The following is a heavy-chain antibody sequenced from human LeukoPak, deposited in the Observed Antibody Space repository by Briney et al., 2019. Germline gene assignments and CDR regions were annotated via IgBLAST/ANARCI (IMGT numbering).Heavy chain of an antibody. CDR3: KGATTTFDI. J-gene: IGHJ3*02. CDR1: GLTLTNAW. D-gene: IGHD1-26*01. V-gene: IGHV3-15*01. Sequence: GGSLRLSCTASGLTLTNAWVSWVRQAPGEGLEWVGRIKRQSDGGTTDYAAPVSGRFTISRDDSKNTVYLQMSGLKTEDTAMYYCKGATTTFDIWGQGTMVTVSS. CDR2: IKRQSDGGTT.